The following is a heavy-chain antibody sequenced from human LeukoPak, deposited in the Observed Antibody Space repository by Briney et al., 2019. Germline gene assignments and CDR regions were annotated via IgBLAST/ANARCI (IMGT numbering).Heavy chain of an antibody. Sequence: SETLSLTCAVYGGSFSGYYWRWIRQPPGKGLEWIGEINHSGSTNYNPSLKSRVTISVDTSKNQFSLKLSSVTAADTAVYYCAPYDFWSGYPGNWGQGTLVTVSS. D-gene: IGHD3-3*01. CDR1: GGSFSGYY. V-gene: IGHV4-34*01. CDR3: APYDFWSGYPGN. J-gene: IGHJ4*02. CDR2: INHSGST.